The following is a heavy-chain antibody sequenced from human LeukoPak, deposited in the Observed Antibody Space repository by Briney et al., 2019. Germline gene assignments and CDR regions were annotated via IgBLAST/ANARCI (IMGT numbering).Heavy chain of an antibody. J-gene: IGHJ4*02. V-gene: IGHV3-30*18. CDR2: ISFDGSNE. CDR1: GFSFSSYG. Sequence: GRSLRLSCAASGFSFSSYGMHWVRQAPGKGLEWVAIISFDGSNEYYAGSAKGRFTISRDNFKKMVYLQMDSLRAEDTAVYYCAKAPHVGYNSGLGDYWGQGTLVTVSS. CDR3: AKAPHVGYNSGLGDY. D-gene: IGHD5-18*01.